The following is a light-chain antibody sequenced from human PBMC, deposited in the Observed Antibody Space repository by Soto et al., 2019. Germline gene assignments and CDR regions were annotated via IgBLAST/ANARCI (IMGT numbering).Light chain of an antibody. CDR3: QQYGSSPT. V-gene: IGKV3-20*01. Sequence: EIVLTQSPGTLSLSPGEIATLSCRASQSVSSNFLAWYQEKPGQAPRLLIYGASSRATGIPDRFSGSGSGTDFTLTISRLEPEDFAVYYCQQYGSSPTFGQGTKVDIK. J-gene: IGKJ1*01. CDR1: QSVSSNF. CDR2: GAS.